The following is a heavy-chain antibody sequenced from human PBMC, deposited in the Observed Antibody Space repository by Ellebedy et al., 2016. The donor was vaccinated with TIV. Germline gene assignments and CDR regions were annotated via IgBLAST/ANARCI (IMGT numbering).Heavy chain of an antibody. Sequence: MPSETLSLTCAVYGGSFSGYYWSWIRQPPGKGLEWIGEINHSGSTNYNPSLKSRVTISVDTSKNQFSLKLSSVTAADTAVYYCARGVGATYFDYWGQGTLVTVSS. J-gene: IGHJ4*02. CDR1: GGSFSGYY. CDR2: INHSGST. D-gene: IGHD1-26*01. CDR3: ARGVGATYFDY. V-gene: IGHV4-34*01.